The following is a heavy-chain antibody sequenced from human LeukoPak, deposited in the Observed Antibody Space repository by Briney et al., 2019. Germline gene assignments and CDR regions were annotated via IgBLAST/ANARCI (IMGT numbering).Heavy chain of an antibody. CDR1: GYTLTELS. J-gene: IGHJ4*02. CDR2: FDPEDGET. Sequence: ASVKVSCKVSGYTLTELSMHWVRQAPGKGLEWMGGFDPEDGETIYAQKFQGRVTMTEDTSTDTAYMELSSLRSEDTAVYYCATALVNYDSSGYHTGWGQGTLVTVSS. D-gene: IGHD3-22*01. V-gene: IGHV1-24*01. CDR3: ATALVNYDSSGYHTG.